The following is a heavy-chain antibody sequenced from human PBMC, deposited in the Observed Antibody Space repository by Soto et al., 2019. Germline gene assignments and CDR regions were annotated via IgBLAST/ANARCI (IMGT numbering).Heavy chain of an antibody. CDR1: GGTFGNSA. CDR3: AREGVRGMDV. D-gene: IGHD3-16*01. Sequence: ASVKVSCKASGGTFGNSAISWVRQAPGQGLEWMGGINPICPTTDYAQKFQGRVTMTRNTSTSTAYMELTSLRSEDTAVYYCAREGVRGMDVWGQGTTVTVSS. CDR2: INPICPTT. V-gene: IGHV1-8*02. J-gene: IGHJ6*02.